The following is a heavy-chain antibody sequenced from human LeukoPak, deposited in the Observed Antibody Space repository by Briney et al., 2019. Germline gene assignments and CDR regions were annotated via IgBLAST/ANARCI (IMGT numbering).Heavy chain of an antibody. CDR2: IYHSGNT. V-gene: IGHV4-38-2*02. CDR1: SYSISSGYY. CDR3: ARDVAVTTVSFFDY. D-gene: IGHD4-17*01. Sequence: SETLSLTCTVSSYSISSGYYWGWIRQPPGRGLEWIGSIYHSGNTYYNPSLKSRLTISLDTSKNQFSLKLRSVTAADTAVYYCARDVAVTTVSFFDYWGQGTLVTVSS. J-gene: IGHJ4*02.